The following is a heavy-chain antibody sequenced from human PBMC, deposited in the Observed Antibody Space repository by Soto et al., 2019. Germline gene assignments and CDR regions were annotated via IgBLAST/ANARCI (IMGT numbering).Heavy chain of an antibody. D-gene: IGHD6-6*01. V-gene: IGHV4-34*01. J-gene: IGHJ4*02. Sequence: SETLSLTCAVYGGSFSGYYWSWIRQPPGKGLEWIGEINHSGSTNYNPSLKSRVTISVDTSKNQFSLKLSSVTAADTAVYYCAHSIADRPKRFDYWGQGTLVTVSS. CDR3: AHSIADRPKRFDY. CDR1: GGSFSGYY. CDR2: INHSGST.